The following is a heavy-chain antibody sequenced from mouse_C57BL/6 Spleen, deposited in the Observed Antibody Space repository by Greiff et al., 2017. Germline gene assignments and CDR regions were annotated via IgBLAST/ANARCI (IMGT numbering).Heavy chain of an antibody. CDR2: IWGGGST. D-gene: IGHD3-1*01. Sequence: VMLVESGPGLVAPSQSLSITCTVSGFSLTSYGVDWVRQPPGKGLEWLGVIWGGGSTNYNTALMSRLCISKDNSKSQVFLKMNSLQTDDTAMYDFAKRNRGYDYFGDWGQGTTLSVSS. V-gene: IGHV2-9*01. CDR1: GFSLTSYG. J-gene: IGHJ2*01. CDR3: AKRNRGYDYFGD.